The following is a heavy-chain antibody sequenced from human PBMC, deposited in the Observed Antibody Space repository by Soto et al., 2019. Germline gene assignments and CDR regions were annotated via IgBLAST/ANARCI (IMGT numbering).Heavy chain of an antibody. D-gene: IGHD3-22*01. CDR2: ISSSSSYI. V-gene: IGHV3-21*01. CDR1: GFTVISFS. CDR3: ARGYELYDSSGLHAFDI. J-gene: IGHJ3*02. Sequence: GALILSCAASGFTVISFSMNLLLQAPGKGLEWVSSISSSSSYIYYADSVKCRFTISRDNAKNSLYLQMNSLRAEDTAVYYCARGYELYDSSGLHAFDIWCQGTMVTVS.